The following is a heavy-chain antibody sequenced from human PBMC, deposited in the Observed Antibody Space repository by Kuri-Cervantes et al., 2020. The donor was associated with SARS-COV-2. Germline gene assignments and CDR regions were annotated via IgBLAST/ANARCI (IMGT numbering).Heavy chain of an antibody. V-gene: IGHV3-21*05. CDR1: GFTFSSYE. CDR2: ISSSSSYI. D-gene: IGHD6-19*01. J-gene: IGHJ4*02. Sequence: GSLKISCAASGFTFSSYEMNWVRQAPGKGLEWVSYISSSSSYIYYADSVKGRFTISRDNAKNSLYLQMNSLRAEDTAVYYCARGSIAVPTGNYFDYWGQGTLVTVSS. CDR3: ARGSIAVPTGNYFDY.